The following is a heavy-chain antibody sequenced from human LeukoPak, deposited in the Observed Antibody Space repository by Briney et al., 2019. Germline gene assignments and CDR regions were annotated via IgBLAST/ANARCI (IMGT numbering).Heavy chain of an antibody. CDR1: GFTFISYW. CDR3: ARGGGLDV. Sequence: GGSLRLSCAASGFTFISYWMNWARQAPGKGLEWVASINHNGNVNFYVDSVKGRFTISRDNAKNSLYLQMSNLRAEDTAVYFCARGGGLDVWGQGATVTVSS. V-gene: IGHV3-7*03. D-gene: IGHD3-16*01. CDR2: INHNGNVN. J-gene: IGHJ6*02.